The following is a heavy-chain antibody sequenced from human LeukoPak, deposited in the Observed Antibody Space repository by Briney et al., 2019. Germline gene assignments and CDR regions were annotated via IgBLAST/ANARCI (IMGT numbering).Heavy chain of an antibody. CDR3: ARGLGSGTSPPFDY. D-gene: IGHD3-10*01. J-gene: IGHJ4*02. V-gene: IGHV1-8*03. CDR2: MNPNSGNT. Sequence: ASVKVSCKASGYTFTSYYMHWVRQATGQGLEWMGWMNPNSGNTGYAQKFQGRVTITRNTSISTAYMELSSLRSEDMAVYYCARGLGSGTSPPFDYWGQGTLVTVSS. CDR1: GYTFTSYY.